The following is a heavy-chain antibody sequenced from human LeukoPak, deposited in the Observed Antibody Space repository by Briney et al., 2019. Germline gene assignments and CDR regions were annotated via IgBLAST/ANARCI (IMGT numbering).Heavy chain of an antibody. CDR1: GGTFSSYA. D-gene: IGHD6-19*01. CDR3: ASLDQPKYSSGWYPVKVEGYYMDA. Sequence: ASVKVSCKASGGTFSSYAISWVRQAPGQGLEWMGGIIPIFGTANYAQKFQGRVTITADESTSTAYMELSSLRSEDTAVYYCASLDQPKYSSGWYPVKVEGYYMDAWGKGTTVTVSS. V-gene: IGHV1-69*13. CDR2: IIPIFGTA. J-gene: IGHJ6*03.